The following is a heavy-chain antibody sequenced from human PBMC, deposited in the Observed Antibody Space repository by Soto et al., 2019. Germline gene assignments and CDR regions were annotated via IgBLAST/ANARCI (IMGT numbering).Heavy chain of an antibody. CDR1: GFIFKNYA. J-gene: IGHJ4*02. D-gene: IGHD6-6*01. V-gene: IGHV3-30*04. CDR3: TKSSGGSSSVGMDY. Sequence: PWGSLRLSCAVSGFIFKNYALNWVRQAPGKGLEWVASITRDGYNKYYADSVKGRFTISRDNSKNTLSLQMTALRIEDSSVYYCTKSSGGSSSVGMDYWGQGTLVTVSS. CDR2: ITRDGYNK.